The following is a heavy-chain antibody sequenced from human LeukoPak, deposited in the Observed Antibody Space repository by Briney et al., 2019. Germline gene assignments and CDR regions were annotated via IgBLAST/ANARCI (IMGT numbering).Heavy chain of an antibody. V-gene: IGHV3-7*01. J-gene: IGHJ4*02. CDR1: GFTFSSYW. Sequence: PGGSLRLSCAASGFTFSSYWMSWVRQAPGKGLEWVANIQQDGSEKYYVDSVKGRFTISRDNAKNSLYLQMNSLRAEDTAVYYCARVFDGDFWSGYFGPYFDYWGQGTLVTVSS. CDR3: ARVFDGDFWSGYFGPYFDY. D-gene: IGHD3-3*01. CDR2: IQQDGSEK.